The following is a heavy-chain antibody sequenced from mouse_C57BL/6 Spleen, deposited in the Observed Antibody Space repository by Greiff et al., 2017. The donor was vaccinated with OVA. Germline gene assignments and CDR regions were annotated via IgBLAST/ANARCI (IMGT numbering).Heavy chain of an antibody. V-gene: IGHV1-50*01. CDR1: GYTFTSYW. CDR3: ARSLPYYFDY. Sequence: VQLQQPGAELVKPGASVKLSCKASGYTFTSYWMQWVKQRPGQDLEWIGEIDPSDSYTNYNQKFKGKATLTVDTSSSTAYMQLSSLTSEDSAVYYCARSLPYYFDYWGQGTTLTVSS. CDR2: IDPSDSYT. J-gene: IGHJ2*01. D-gene: IGHD5-5*01.